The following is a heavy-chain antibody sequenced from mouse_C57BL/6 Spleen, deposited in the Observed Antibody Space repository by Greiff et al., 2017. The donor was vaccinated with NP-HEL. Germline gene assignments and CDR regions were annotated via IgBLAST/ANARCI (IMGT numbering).Heavy chain of an antibody. D-gene: IGHD4-1*01. J-gene: IGHJ1*03. Sequence: VKLMESGPELVKPGASVKISCKASGYAFSSSWMNWVKQRPGKGLEWIGRIYPGDGDTNYNGKFKGKATLTADKSSSTAYMQLSSLTSEDSAVYFCARGIELGRYFDVWGTGTTVTVSS. CDR3: ARGIELGRYFDV. V-gene: IGHV1-82*01. CDR2: IYPGDGDT. CDR1: GYAFSSSW.